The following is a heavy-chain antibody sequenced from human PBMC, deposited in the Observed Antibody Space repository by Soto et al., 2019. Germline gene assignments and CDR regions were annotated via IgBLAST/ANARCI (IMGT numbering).Heavy chain of an antibody. CDR3: ARDRVGAYYYDSSGYYDAFDI. V-gene: IGHV1-69*01. CDR1: GGTFSRYA. CDR2: IIPIFGTA. Sequence: QVQLVQSGAEVKKPGSSVRVSCKAFGGTFSRYAISWVRQAPGQGLEWMGGIIPIFGTANYAQKFQGRVTITADESTSTAYMELSSLRSEDTAVYYCARDRVGAYYYDSSGYYDAFDIWGQGTMVTVSS. J-gene: IGHJ3*02. D-gene: IGHD3-22*01.